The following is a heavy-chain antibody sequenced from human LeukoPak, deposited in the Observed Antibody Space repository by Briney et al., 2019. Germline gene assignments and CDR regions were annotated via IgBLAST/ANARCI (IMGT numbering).Heavy chain of an antibody. CDR3: ARAYKDRSLAGKKEFFQH. CDR1: GFTFDNYA. Sequence: GGSLRLSCAASGFTFDNYAMNWVRQVPGKGLERISLISWNSGTIGYADSVKGRFTISRDNANNFLYLQMNSLRAEDTALYYCARAYKDRSLAGKKEFFQHWGQGTLVTVSS. J-gene: IGHJ1*01. CDR2: ISWNSGTI. V-gene: IGHV3-9*01. D-gene: IGHD6-19*01.